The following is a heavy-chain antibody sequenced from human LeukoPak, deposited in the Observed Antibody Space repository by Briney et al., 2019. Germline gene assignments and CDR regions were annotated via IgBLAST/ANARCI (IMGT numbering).Heavy chain of an antibody. CDR1: GFTFSSYS. D-gene: IGHD1-20*01. CDR3: ARDNWKESYVDY. V-gene: IGHV3-21*01. CDR2: ISSSSSYI. Sequence: GGSLRLSCAASGFTFSSYSMNWVRQAPGKGLGWVSSISSSSSYIYYADSVKGRFTISRDNAKNSLYLQMNSLRAEDTAVYYCARDNWKESYVDYWGQGTLVTVSS. J-gene: IGHJ4*02.